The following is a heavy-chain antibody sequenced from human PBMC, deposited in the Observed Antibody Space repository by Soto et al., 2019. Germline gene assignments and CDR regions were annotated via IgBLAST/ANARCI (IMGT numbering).Heavy chain of an antibody. CDR2: ITGGGGDT. CDR3: AKGSASSRPYYFDY. D-gene: IGHD2-2*01. Sequence: PGGSLRLSCAASGFTFSSYAMSWVRQAPGKGLEWVSAITGGGGDTYHADSVKGRFTISRDNTENTLYLQMNSLRVEDTAVYYCAKGSASSRPYYFDYWGQGALVTVSS. J-gene: IGHJ4*02. CDR1: GFTFSSYA. V-gene: IGHV3-23*01.